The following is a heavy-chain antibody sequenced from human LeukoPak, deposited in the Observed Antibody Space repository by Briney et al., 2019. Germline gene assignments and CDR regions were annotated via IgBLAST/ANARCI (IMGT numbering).Heavy chain of an antibody. Sequence: GGSLRLSCAASGFTFSSYSMNWVRQAPGKGLEWVSYISSSSSTIYYADSVKGRFTISRDNAKNSLYLQMNSLRAEDTAVYYCAKALPPLPADYWGQGTLVTVSS. V-gene: IGHV3-48*01. CDR2: ISSSSSTI. CDR1: GFTFSSYS. CDR3: AKALPPLPADY. J-gene: IGHJ4*02.